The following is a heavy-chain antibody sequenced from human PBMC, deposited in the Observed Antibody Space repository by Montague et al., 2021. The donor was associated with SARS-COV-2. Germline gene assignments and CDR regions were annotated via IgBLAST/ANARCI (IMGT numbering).Heavy chain of an antibody. V-gene: IGHV4-34*01. D-gene: IGHD4-23*01. J-gene: IGHJ4*02. CDR2: INHSGTT. CDR1: GGSFSGYY. Sequence: SETLSLTCAVYGGSFSGYYWIWIRQSPGKGLEWIAEINHSGTTNYNFNPSLRSQVTISVDTSKSQFSLKLSSVTAADTGVYYCARWDPQTLTLIGLRGKSASDYWGQGTLVTVSS. CDR3: ARWDPQTLTLIGLRGKSASDY.